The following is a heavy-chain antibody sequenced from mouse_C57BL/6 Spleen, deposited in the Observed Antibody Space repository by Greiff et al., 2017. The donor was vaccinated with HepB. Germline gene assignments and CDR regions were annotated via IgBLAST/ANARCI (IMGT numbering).Heavy chain of an antibody. CDR1: GYTFTSYW. CDR2: IDPSDSET. CDR3: ARSTYYSNFYAMDY. V-gene: IGHV1-52*01. D-gene: IGHD2-5*01. Sequence: QVQLQQPGAELVRPGSSVKLSCKASGYTFTSYWMHWVKQRPIQGLEWIGNIDPSDSETHYNQKFKDKATLTVDKSSSTAYMQLSSLTSEDSAVYYCARSTYYSNFYAMDYWGQGTSVTFSS. J-gene: IGHJ4*01.